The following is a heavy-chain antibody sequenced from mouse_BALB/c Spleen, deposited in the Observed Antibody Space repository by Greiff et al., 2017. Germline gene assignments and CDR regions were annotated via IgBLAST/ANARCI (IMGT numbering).Heavy chain of an antibody. Sequence: VQLVESGPGLVAPSQSLSITCTVSGFSLTSYGVHWVRQPPGKGLEWLGVIWAGGSTNYNSALMSRLSISKDNSKSQVFLKMNSLQTDDTAMYYCAREYYYGSSYGYFDVWGAGTTVTVSS. D-gene: IGHD1-1*01. CDR3: AREYYYGSSYGYFDV. J-gene: IGHJ1*01. V-gene: IGHV2-9*02. CDR2: IWAGGST. CDR1: GFSLTSYG.